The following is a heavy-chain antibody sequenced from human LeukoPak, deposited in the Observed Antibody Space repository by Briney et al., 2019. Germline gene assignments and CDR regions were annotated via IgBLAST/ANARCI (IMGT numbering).Heavy chain of an antibody. CDR1: GFIFSSYG. Sequence: GGSLRLSCAASGFIFSSYGMHWVRQAPGKGLEWVAFIRYDGSNKYYADSVKGRFTTSRDNAKNSLYLQMNSLRAEDTAVYYCASLHGDYVYWGQGTLVTVSS. CDR2: IRYDGSNK. J-gene: IGHJ4*02. V-gene: IGHV3-30*02. D-gene: IGHD4-17*01. CDR3: ASLHGDYVY.